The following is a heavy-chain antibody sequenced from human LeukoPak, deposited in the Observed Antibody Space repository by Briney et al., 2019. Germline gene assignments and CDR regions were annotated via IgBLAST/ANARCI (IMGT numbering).Heavy chain of an antibody. CDR1: GYTFTDYS. V-gene: IGHV1-2*02. CDR2: INPNSGGT. Sequence: ASVKVPCKASGYTFTDYSMHWVRQAPGQGLEWMGWINPNSGGTNYAQKFQGRVTMTRDTSITTAYMELSSLRSDDTAVYYCARVEVPGANWFDPWGQGTLVTVSS. CDR3: ARVEVPGANWFDP. D-gene: IGHD2-2*01. J-gene: IGHJ5*02.